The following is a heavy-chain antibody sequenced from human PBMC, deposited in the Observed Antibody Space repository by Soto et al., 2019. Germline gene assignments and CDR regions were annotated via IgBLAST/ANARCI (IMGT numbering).Heavy chain of an antibody. CDR1: GFNLSSYT. J-gene: IGHJ3*01. V-gene: IGHV3-21*01. Sequence: CMRLSCVACGFNLSSYTMSWVRQTQGKGLEWVSSIGISIGYIYYGESVTGRFTISRDNAKNSLFLQMNSLRAEDTAVYFCGRNVLAVTEDAVDVWGQGTMVTVSS. D-gene: IGHD6-6*01. CDR3: GRNVLAVTEDAVDV. CDR2: IGISIGYI.